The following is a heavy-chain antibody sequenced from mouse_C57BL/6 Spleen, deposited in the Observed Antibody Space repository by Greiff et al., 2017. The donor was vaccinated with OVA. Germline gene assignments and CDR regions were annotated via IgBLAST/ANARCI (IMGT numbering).Heavy chain of an antibody. CDR3: TTKNYGSSSYWYFDV. CDR1: GFNIKDYY. D-gene: IGHD1-1*01. V-gene: IGHV14-1*01. J-gene: IGHJ1*03. Sequence: VHVKQSGAELVRPGASVKLSCTASGFNIKDYYMHWVKQRPEQGLEWIGRIDPEDGDTEYAPKFQGKATRTADTSSNTAYLQLSSLTSEDTAVYYCTTKNYGSSSYWYFDVWGTGTTVTVSS. CDR2: IDPEDGDT.